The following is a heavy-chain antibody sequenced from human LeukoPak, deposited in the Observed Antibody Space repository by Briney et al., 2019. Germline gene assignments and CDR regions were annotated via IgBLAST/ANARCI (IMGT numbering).Heavy chain of an antibody. CDR1: GGSISSGGYY. J-gene: IGHJ4*02. V-gene: IGHV4-31*03. Sequence: PSETLSLTCTVSGGSISSGGYYWSWIRQRPGKGLEWIGYIYYSGSTYYHPSLKSRVTISVDTSKNQFSLKLSSVTAADTAVYYCARGSPYDYIWGSYRPHFFDYWGQGTLVTVSS. D-gene: IGHD3-16*02. CDR3: ARGSPYDYIWGSYRPHFFDY. CDR2: IYYSGST.